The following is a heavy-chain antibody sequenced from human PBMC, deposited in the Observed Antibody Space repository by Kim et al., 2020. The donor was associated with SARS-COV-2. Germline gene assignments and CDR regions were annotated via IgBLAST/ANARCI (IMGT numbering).Heavy chain of an antibody. V-gene: IGHV4-34*01. CDR1: GGSFSGYY. D-gene: IGHD2-2*01. CDR2: INHSGST. Sequence: SETLSLTCAVYGGSFSGYYWSWIRQPPGKGLEWIGEINHSGSTNYNPSLKSRVTISVDTSKNQFSLKLSSVTAADTAVYYCARPAAQAGRPFDYWGQETLVTVSS. J-gene: IGHJ4*02. CDR3: ARPAAQAGRPFDY.